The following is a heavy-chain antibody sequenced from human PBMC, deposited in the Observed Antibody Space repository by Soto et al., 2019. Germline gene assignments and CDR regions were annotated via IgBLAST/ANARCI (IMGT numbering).Heavy chain of an antibody. CDR3: ARRAETNGWNGFGADKYYFDF. Sequence: SVKVSCKASGYTFTSYDIYWVRQATGQGLEWMGWMNPNTGNSGYAQKFQGRVTMTSDTSISTAHMELSSLRSEDTAVYYCARRAETNGWNGFGADKYYFDFWGQGTLVTVSS. J-gene: IGHJ4*02. CDR2: MNPNTGNS. CDR1: GYTFTSYD. V-gene: IGHV1-8*01. D-gene: IGHD1-1*01.